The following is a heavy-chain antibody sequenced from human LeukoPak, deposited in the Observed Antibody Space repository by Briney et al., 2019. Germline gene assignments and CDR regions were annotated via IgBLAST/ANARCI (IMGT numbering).Heavy chain of an antibody. CDR1: GYTFTSYG. CDR2: ISAYNGNT. V-gene: IGHV1-18*01. Sequence: GASVKVSCKASGYTFTSYGISWVRQAPGQGLEWMGWISAYNGNTNYAQKLQGRVTMTTDASTSTAYMELRSLRSDDTAVYYCARDFPSIVGATTPFDYWGQGTLVTVSS. D-gene: IGHD1-26*01. CDR3: ARDFPSIVGATTPFDY. J-gene: IGHJ4*02.